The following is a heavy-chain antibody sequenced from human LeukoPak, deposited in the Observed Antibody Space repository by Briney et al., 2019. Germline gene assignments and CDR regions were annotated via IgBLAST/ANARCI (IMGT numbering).Heavy chain of an antibody. CDR1: GYTFTSYG. J-gene: IGHJ1*01. CDR3: ASAVVVVAAKSFQH. D-gene: IGHD2-15*01. CDR2: ISAYNGNT. Sequence: ASVKVSCKASGYTFTSYGLSWVRQAPGQGLEWMGWISAYNGNTDYAQKFQGRVTMTTDTSTSTAYMELRSLRSDDTAVYYCASAVVVVAAKSFQHWGQGTLVTVSS. V-gene: IGHV1-18*01.